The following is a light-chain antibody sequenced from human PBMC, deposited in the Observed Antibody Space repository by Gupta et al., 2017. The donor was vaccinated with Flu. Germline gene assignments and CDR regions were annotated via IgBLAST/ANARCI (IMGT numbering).Light chain of an antibody. Sequence: QSALTQPPSASGSPGQSVTISCTGTSSDVGGYNYVSWYQHNPGKAPKVIIYEVSKRPSGVPDRFSGSKSGNTASLTVSGLQAEDEADYYCSSYGGSNNFVVFGGGTKLTGL. J-gene: IGLJ2*01. CDR3: SSYGGSNNFVV. CDR1: SSDVGGYNY. CDR2: EVS. V-gene: IGLV2-8*01.